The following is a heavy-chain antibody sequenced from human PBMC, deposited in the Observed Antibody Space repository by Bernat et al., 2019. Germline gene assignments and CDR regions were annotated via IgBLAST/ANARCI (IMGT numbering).Heavy chain of an antibody. CDR1: GFTFSNYW. Sequence: EVQLVESGGGLVQPGGSLRLSCVASGFTFSNYWMHWVRQVPAKGLVWVSRINGDGTATSYADSVKGRFAISRDNAKNTLDLQMDSLRGEETAVYYCVRGGVDYWGQGTLVTVSS. V-gene: IGHV3-74*01. CDR2: INGDGTAT. CDR3: VRGGVDY. D-gene: IGHD3-16*01. J-gene: IGHJ4*02.